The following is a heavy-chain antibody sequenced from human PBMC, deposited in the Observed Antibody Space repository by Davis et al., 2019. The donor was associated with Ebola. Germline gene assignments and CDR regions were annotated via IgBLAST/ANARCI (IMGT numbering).Heavy chain of an antibody. CDR2: INWNGGST. CDR1: GFTFDDYG. D-gene: IGHD6-13*01. J-gene: IGHJ4*02. CDR3: ARGHRIAATAYDY. V-gene: IGHV3-20*04. Sequence: GESLKISCAASGFTFDDYGMSWVRQAPGKGLEWVSGINWNGGSTGYADSVKGRFTISRDNAKNSLYLQMNSLRAEDTALYYCARGHRIAATAYDYWGQGTLVTVSS.